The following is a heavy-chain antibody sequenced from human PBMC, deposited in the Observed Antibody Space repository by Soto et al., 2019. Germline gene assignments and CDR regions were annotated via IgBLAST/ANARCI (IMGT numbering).Heavy chain of an antibody. CDR1: GFTFTSSA. CDR2: IVVGSGNT. Sequence: VASVKVSCKASGFTFTSSAVQWVRQARGQRLEWIGWIVVGSGNTNYAQKFQERVTITRDMSTSTAYMELSSLRSEDTAVYYCAAGFLGSSGWYGDYWGQGTLVTVSS. D-gene: IGHD6-19*01. V-gene: IGHV1-58*01. CDR3: AAGFLGSSGWYGDY. J-gene: IGHJ4*02.